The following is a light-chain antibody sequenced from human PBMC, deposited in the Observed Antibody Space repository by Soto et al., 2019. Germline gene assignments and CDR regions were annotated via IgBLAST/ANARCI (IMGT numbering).Light chain of an antibody. V-gene: IGLV2-14*01. CDR1: SSDVGGYIY. J-gene: IGLJ3*02. CDR3: SSYTSSSTPV. Sequence: QSALTQPASVSGSPGQSITISCTGTSSDVGGYIYVSWYQHHPGKAPKLIIYEVSNRPSGVSNRFSGSKSGNTASLTISGLQAEDEADYYCSSYTSSSTPVFGGGTQLTVL. CDR2: EVS.